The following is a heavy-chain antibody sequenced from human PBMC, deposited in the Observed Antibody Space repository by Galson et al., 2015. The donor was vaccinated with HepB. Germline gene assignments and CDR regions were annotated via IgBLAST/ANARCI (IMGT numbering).Heavy chain of an antibody. CDR3: ARVLVSSGWYEDH. J-gene: IGHJ4*02. CDR2: IRGSDT. Sequence: SLRLSCAASGFIFGDYIMHRVRQAPGRGLEWVSSIRGSDTYYPDSVKGRFTISRDNAKSSLYLQMSSLRVDDTAVYYCARVLVSSGWYEDHWGQGTPVTVSP. D-gene: IGHD6-19*01. CDR1: GFIFGDYI. V-gene: IGHV3-69-1*01.